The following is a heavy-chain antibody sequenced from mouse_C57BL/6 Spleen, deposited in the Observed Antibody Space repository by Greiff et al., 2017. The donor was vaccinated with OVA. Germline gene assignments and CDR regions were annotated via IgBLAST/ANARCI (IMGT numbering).Heavy chain of an antibody. J-gene: IGHJ4*01. CDR3: ARDSNYPLYAMGY. CDR2: LWSGGST. CDR1: GFSLTSYG. D-gene: IGHD2-5*01. V-gene: IGHV2-2*01. Sequence: VQLQQSGPGLVQPSQSLSITCTVSGFSLTSYGVHWVRQSPGKGLEWLGVLWSGGSTDYNAAFISRLSISKDNSKSQVFFKMNSLQADDTAIYYCARDSNYPLYAMGYWGQGTSVTVSS.